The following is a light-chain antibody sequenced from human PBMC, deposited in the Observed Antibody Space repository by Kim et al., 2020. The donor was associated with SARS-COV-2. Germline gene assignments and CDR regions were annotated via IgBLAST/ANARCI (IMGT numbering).Light chain of an antibody. CDR1: HNISSY. Sequence: AFAGDKGTITCRGRHNISSYFNKCQQKPAEDPNLLMNAASSMQKRVPPRFSGSGSGADFTLTTSSLQHEDVAAYYCQQRYSTPRTIGQGSQVESK. J-gene: IGKJ1*01. CDR2: AAS. V-gene: IGKV1-39*01. CDR3: QQRYSTPRT.